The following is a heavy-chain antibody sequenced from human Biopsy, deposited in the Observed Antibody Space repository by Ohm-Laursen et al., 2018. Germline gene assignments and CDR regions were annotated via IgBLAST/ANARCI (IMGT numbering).Heavy chain of an antibody. J-gene: IGHJ3*02. V-gene: IGHV3-30*18. CDR2: TLFDGSNK. CDR1: GFGFYA. CDR3: AKDGGQWLGGAFDI. Sequence: SLRLSCAASGFGFYAMHWVRQPPGKGLEWLAVTLFDGSNKFYAESVRGRFTISRDRSRDTLYLQMNRLTNEDTALYYCAKDGGQWLGGAFDIWGHGTMVIVAS. D-gene: IGHD6-19*01.